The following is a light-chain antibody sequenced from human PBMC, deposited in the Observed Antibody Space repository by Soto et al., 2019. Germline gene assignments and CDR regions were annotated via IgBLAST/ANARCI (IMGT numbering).Light chain of an antibody. Sequence: DIQMTQSPSSLSASVGDSVTITCRASQDISLDVAWYQQKPGKPPNLMIYDASILQSGVPSRFSGSGYGTDFTLTIRDLQPEDGGTYSCHMYNRVPPTFGGGTKVEI. J-gene: IGKJ4*01. V-gene: IGKV1-27*01. CDR3: HMYNRVPPT. CDR1: QDISLD. CDR2: DAS.